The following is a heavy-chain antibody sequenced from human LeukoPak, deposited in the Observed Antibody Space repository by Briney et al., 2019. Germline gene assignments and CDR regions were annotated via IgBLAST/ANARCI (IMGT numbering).Heavy chain of an antibody. CDR1: GFTFSSYA. D-gene: IGHD6-6*01. CDR3: AKASTSYSSSSPSDY. J-gene: IGHJ4*02. V-gene: IGHV3-23*01. Sequence: GGSLRLSCAASGFTFSSYAMSWVRQAPGKGLEWVSAISGSGGSTYYADSVKGRCTISRDNSKNTLYLQMNSLRAEDTAVYYCAKASTSYSSSSPSDYWGQGTLATVSS. CDR2: ISGSGGST.